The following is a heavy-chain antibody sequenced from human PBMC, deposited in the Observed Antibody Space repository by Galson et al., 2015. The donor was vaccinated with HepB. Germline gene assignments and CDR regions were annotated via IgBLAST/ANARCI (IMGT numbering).Heavy chain of an antibody. D-gene: IGHD2-15*01. CDR2: IYWDDDK. J-gene: IGHJ2*01. Sequence: PALVKPTQTLTQTCTFSGFSLTSDGVGVGWIRQPPGKALVWLALIYWDDDKRYSASLKNRLVITKDTSKNQVVLTMSNMDPADTATYYCVRRYCSGADCYLYWFFDLWGRGTLVSVSS. CDR1: GFSLTSDGVG. CDR3: VRRYCSGADCYLYWFFDL. V-gene: IGHV2-5*02.